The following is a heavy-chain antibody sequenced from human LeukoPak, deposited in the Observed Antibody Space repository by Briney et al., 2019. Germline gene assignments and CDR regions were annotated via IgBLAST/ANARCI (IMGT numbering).Heavy chain of an antibody. CDR2: INPSGGST. Sequence: ASVMVSCKASGYTFTTYYLHWVRQAPGQGLEWMGIINPSGGSTTYAQKFQGRVTMTRDTSTSAVYMELTNLGSEDTAAYYCARSKWELLRYFDYWGQGTLVTVSS. V-gene: IGHV1-46*01. J-gene: IGHJ4*02. D-gene: IGHD1-26*01. CDR3: ARSKWELLRYFDY. CDR1: GYTFTTYY.